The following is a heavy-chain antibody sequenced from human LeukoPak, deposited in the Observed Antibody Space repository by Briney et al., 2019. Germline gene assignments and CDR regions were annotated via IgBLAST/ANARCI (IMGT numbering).Heavy chain of an antibody. V-gene: IGHV1-69*13. D-gene: IGHD2-2*01. CDR2: IIPIFGTA. CDR3: AIVVVPAAGYYYYYMDV. J-gene: IGHJ6*03. Sequence: GASVKVSCKASGYTFTSYDISWVRQAPGQGLEWMGGIIPIFGTANYAHKFQGRVTITADESTSTAYIELSSLRSEDTAVYYCAIVVVPAAGYYYYYMDVWGKGTTVTVSS. CDR1: GYTFTSYD.